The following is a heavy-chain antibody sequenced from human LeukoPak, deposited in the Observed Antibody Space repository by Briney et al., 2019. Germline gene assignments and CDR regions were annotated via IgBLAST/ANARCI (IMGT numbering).Heavy chain of an antibody. J-gene: IGHJ3*01. CDR2: INHSGST. Sequence: PSETLSLTCAVYGGSFSGYYWSWIRQPPGKGLEWIGEINHSGSTNYNPFLKSRVTISVDTSKNQFSLKLSSVTAADTAVYYCARGSPFGNPHVWGQGTMVTVSS. V-gene: IGHV4-34*01. D-gene: IGHD3-10*01. CDR3: ARGSPFGNPHV. CDR1: GGSFSGYY.